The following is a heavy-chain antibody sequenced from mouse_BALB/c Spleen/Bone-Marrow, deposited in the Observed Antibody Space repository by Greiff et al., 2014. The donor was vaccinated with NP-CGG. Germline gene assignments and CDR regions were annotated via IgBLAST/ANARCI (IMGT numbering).Heavy chain of an antibody. V-gene: IGHV1-87*01. CDR3: AREFGMDY. CDR1: GYTFTSYW. J-gene: IGHJ4*01. CDR2: IYPGDGDT. Sequence: VQLQQSGAELARPGASVKLSCKASGYTFTSYWMQWVKQRPGQGLEWIGSIYPGDGDTRKNQKFKGKATLTADKSSSTAYMQVSSLASEDSAVYYRAREFGMDYWGQGTSVTVS.